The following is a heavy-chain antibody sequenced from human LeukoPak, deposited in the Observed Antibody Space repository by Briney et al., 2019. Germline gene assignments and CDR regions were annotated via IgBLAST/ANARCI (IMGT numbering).Heavy chain of an antibody. V-gene: IGHV4-59*01. D-gene: IGHD3-16*01. Sequence: SETLSLTCTVSGGSISSYYWSWIRQPPGKGLEWIGYIYYSGSTNYNPSLKSRVTISGDTSKNQFSLKLSPVTAADTAVYYCARTESTFSFYYYMDVWGKGTTVTISS. CDR3: ARTESTFSFYYYMDV. CDR2: IYYSGST. CDR1: GGSISSYY. J-gene: IGHJ6*03.